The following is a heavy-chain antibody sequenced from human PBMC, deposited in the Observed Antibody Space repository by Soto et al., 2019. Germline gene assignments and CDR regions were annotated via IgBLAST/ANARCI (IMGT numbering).Heavy chain of an antibody. CDR3: ARYKSNYYYGMDV. CDR1: GASISNYY. CDR2: IYYSGIT. D-gene: IGHD1-20*01. Sequence: SETLSLTCTVSGASISNYYWSWIRQPPGKGLEWIGYIYYSGITNYNPSLKSRVTISVDTSKNQFSLKLSSVTAADTAVYYCARYKSNYYYGMDVWGQGTTVTVSS. V-gene: IGHV4-59*01. J-gene: IGHJ6*02.